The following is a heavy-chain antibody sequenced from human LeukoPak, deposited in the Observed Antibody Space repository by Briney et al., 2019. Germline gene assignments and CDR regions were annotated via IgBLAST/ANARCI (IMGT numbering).Heavy chain of an antibody. D-gene: IGHD6-13*01. J-gene: IGHJ4*02. CDR3: AKRGSNTWSDFDY. CDR1: GGSISSGGYS. CDR2: IYYSGIT. Sequence: KASETLSLTCAVSGGSISSGGYSWSWIRQPPGKGLEWIGYIYYSGITNYNPSLKSRATISVDTSKNQFSLKLNSVTAADTAVYYCAKRGSNTWSDFDYWGQGTLVTVSS. V-gene: IGHV4-61*08.